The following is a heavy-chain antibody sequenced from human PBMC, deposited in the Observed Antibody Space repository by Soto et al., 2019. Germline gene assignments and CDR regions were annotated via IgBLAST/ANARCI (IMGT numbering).Heavy chain of an antibody. V-gene: IGHV1-24*01. CDR1: GYTLTELS. J-gene: IGHJ6*02. CDR3: ATDRRGIAVAGTEANMDV. CDR2: FDPEDGET. Sequence: QVQLVQSGAEVKKPGASVKVSCKVSGYTLTELSMHWVRQAPGKGLEWMGGFDPEDGETIYAQKFQGRVTMTEDTATNTAYMELSSLRSEDTAVYYCATDRRGIAVAGTEANMDVWGQGTTVTVAS. D-gene: IGHD6-19*01.